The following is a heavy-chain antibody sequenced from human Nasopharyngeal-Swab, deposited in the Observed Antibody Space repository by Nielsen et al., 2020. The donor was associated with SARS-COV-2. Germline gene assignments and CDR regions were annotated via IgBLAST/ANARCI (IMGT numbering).Heavy chain of an antibody. Sequence: GESLKISCAASGFTFSSYSMNWVRQAPGKGLEWVSSISSSSSYIYYADSVKGRFTISRDNAKNSLYLKMNSLRAEDTAVYYCARDCGSGGSCYPHWGQGTLVTVSS. CDR1: GFTFSSYS. J-gene: IGHJ4*02. CDR3: ARDCGSGGSCYPH. CDR2: ISSSSSYI. V-gene: IGHV3-21*01. D-gene: IGHD2-15*01.